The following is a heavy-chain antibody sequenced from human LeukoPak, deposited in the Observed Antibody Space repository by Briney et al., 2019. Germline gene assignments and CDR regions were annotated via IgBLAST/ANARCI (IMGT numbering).Heavy chain of an antibody. CDR1: GFIFSHYG. D-gene: IGHD4-11*01. CDR3: ARDAQRGFDNSNSLEY. Sequence: GGSLRLSCAVSGFIFSHYGMHWIRQAPGKGLEWVAVIWSDGSNRFYAGSVKGRFTISRDNSQNTVFLQMDSLRVEDTAMYYCARDAQRGFDNSNSLEYWGHGTLVTVSS. CDR2: IWSDGSNR. J-gene: IGHJ4*01. V-gene: IGHV3-33*01.